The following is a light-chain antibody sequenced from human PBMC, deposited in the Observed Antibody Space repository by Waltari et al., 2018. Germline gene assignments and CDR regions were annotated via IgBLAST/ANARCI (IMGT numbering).Light chain of an antibody. V-gene: IGLV4-69*01. Sequence: QLVLTPSPSASASLGASVQLTCTLSSGHSTTVTACLHKRPEMGPRYWMKVTSDGSHHKGDTPPDRFSGSSSGAGHYLTISSLQSEDEADYYCQTGGHVTWVFGGGTKLTVL. J-gene: IGLJ3*02. CDR1: SGHSTTV. CDR3: QTGGHVTWV. CDR2: VTSDGSH.